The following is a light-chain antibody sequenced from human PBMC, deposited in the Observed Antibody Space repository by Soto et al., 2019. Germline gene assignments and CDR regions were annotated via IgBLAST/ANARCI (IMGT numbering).Light chain of an antibody. Sequence: SVGRRVTITSRASQSISFYLNWYQQKPGKAPKLLIYTASNVQSGVPSRISGSGSGTEFTLTITCLHPENFAPYYCQQSHSMPRTFGQGTKVDIK. V-gene: IGKV1-39*01. CDR1: QSISFY. J-gene: IGKJ1*01. CDR3: QQSHSMPRT. CDR2: TAS.